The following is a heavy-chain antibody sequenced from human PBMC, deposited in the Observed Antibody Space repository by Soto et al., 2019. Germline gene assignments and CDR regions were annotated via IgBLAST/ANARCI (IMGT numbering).Heavy chain of an antibody. CDR1: GGSFSGYY. CDR3: ARGQLGYCSGGSCYLSVGWFDP. V-gene: IGHV4-34*01. J-gene: IGHJ5*02. CDR2: INHSGST. D-gene: IGHD2-15*01. Sequence: SRTYAVRGGSFSGYYWSRIRQHPGKGLEWIGEINHSGSTNYNPSLKSRVTISVDTSKNQFSLKLSSVTAADTAVYYCARGQLGYCSGGSCYLSVGWFDPWGQGTPVTVSS.